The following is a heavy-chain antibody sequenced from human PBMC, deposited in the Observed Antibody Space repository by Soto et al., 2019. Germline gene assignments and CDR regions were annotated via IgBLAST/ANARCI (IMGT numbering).Heavy chain of an antibody. CDR1: GGSISSSSYY. CDR2: IYYSGST. J-gene: IGHJ5*02. CDR3: ARGRIVVVPAAIRPFDP. Sequence: SETLSLTCTVSGGSISSSSYYWGWIRQPPGKGLEWIGSIYYSGSTYYNPSLKSRVTISVDTSKNQFSLKLSSVTAADTAVYYCARGRIVVVPAAIRPFDPWGQGTLVTVSS. V-gene: IGHV4-39*07. D-gene: IGHD2-2*01.